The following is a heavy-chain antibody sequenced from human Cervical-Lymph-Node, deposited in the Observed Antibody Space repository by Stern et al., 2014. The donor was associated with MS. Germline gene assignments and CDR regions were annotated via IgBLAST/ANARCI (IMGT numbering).Heavy chain of an antibody. CDR3: AKDISERHYYFDS. CDR2: ISWNSNNI. V-gene: IGHV3-9*01. J-gene: IGHJ4*02. CDR1: GFTFDDCA. Sequence: VQLVQSGGGSVQPGRSLRLSCAASGFTFDDCAMHWVRQAPGKGLEWVSGISWNSNNIGYADSVRGRFTISRDNAKNSLYPQMNGLRPEDTALYYCAKDISERHYYFDSWGEGTLVTVSS. D-gene: IGHD3-16*02.